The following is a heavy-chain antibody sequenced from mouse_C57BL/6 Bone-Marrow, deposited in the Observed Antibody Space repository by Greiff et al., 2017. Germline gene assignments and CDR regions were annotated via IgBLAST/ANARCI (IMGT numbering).Heavy chain of an antibody. D-gene: IGHD1-1*01. J-gene: IGHJ4*01. V-gene: IGHV14-4*01. CDR3: TRVAPHAMDY. Sequence: VQLQQSGAELVRPGASVKLSCTASGFNIKDDYMHWVKQRPEQGLEWIGWIDPENGDTEYASKFQGKATITAATSSNTAYMQLSSLTSEDTAVYYCTRVAPHAMDYWGQGTSVTVSS. CDR2: IDPENGDT. CDR1: GFNIKDDY.